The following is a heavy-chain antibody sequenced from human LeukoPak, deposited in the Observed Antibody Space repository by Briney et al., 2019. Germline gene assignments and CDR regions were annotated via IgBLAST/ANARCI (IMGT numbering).Heavy chain of an antibody. J-gene: IGHJ4*02. D-gene: IGHD6-13*01. CDR1: GFTFSSYG. CDR3: AKVPPVRSWSPSFDY. V-gene: IGHV3-30*02. Sequence: PGGSLRLSCAASGFTFSSYGMHWVRQAPGKGLEWVAFIRYDGSNKYYADSVKGRFTISRDNSKNTLYLQMNSLRAEDTAVYYCAKVPPVRSWSPSFDYWGQGTLVTVSS. CDR2: IRYDGSNK.